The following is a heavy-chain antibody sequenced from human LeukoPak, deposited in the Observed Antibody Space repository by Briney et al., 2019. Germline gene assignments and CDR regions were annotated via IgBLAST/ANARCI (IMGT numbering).Heavy chain of an antibody. CDR3: ARENYDFWSGYPDALDI. J-gene: IGHJ3*02. D-gene: IGHD3-3*01. CDR1: GGSISSSSYY. CDR2: IYYSGST. V-gene: IGHV4-39*01. Sequence: SETLSLTCTVSGGSISSSSYYWGWIRQPPGKGLEWIGSIYYSGSTYYNPSLKSRVTISVDTSKNQFSLKLSSVTAADTAVYYCARENYDFWSGYPDALDIWGQGTMVTVSS.